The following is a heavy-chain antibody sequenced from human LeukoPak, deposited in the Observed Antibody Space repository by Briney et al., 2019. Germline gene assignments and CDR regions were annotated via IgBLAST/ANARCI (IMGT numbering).Heavy chain of an antibody. Sequence: GASVKVSCKASGYTFTSYGISWVRQAPGQGLEWMGWISAYNGNTNYAQKLQGRVTMTTDTSTSTAYMELRSLRSDDTAVYYCASVWFGESPYYYYGMDVWGQGTTVTVSS. CDR3: ASVWFGESPYYYYGMDV. J-gene: IGHJ6*02. D-gene: IGHD3-10*01. V-gene: IGHV1-18*01. CDR2: ISAYNGNT. CDR1: GYTFTSYG.